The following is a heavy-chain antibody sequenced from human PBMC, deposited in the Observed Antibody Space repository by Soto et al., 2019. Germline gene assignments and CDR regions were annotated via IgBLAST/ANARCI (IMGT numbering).Heavy chain of an antibody. CDR2: INPATGAA. J-gene: IGHJ3*02. D-gene: IGHD3-3*01. Sequence: QLHLVQSGAVVKKPGASVTVSCSASGYPVTAYYMHWVRQAPGRGLEWMGGINPATGAAKYTQTFQGRVTMTRDTSTSTVFMALGGLTSEETAGFYCARGGGVGVAGSAAFDMWGQGTLVTVSS. CDR1: GYPVTAYY. CDR3: ARGGGVGVAGSAAFDM. V-gene: IGHV1-2*02.